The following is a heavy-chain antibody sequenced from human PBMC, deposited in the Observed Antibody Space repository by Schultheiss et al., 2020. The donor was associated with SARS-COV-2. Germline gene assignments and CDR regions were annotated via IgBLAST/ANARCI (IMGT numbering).Heavy chain of an antibody. J-gene: IGHJ4*02. D-gene: IGHD2/OR15-2a*01. CDR1: GFTFSSYE. CDR2: ITNSGRTI. V-gene: IGHV3-48*03. CDR3: ARDRSHSRSPSFDY. Sequence: GGSLRLSFAASGFTFSSYEMNWVRQAPGKGLEWVSFITNSGRTIYYADSVKGRFTISRDNAKNSLYLQMNSLRAEDTAVYYCARDRSHSRSPSFDYWGQGTLVTVSS.